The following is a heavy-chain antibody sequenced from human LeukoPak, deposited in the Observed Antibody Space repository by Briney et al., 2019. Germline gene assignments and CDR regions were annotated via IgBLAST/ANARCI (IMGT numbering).Heavy chain of an antibody. CDR3: ARGRFLDAFDI. CDR1: GGSISSYY. Sequence: SETLSPTCTVSGGSISSYYWSWIRQPPGKGLEWIGYIYYSGSTKYKPSLKSRVTISVDTSKNQFSLKLSSVTAADTAVYYCARGRFLDAFDIWGQGTMVTVSS. J-gene: IGHJ3*02. D-gene: IGHD3-3*01. CDR2: IYYSGST. V-gene: IGHV4-59*01.